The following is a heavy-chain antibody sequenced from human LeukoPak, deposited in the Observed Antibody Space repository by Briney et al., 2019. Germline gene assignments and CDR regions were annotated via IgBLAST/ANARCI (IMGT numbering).Heavy chain of an antibody. CDR1: GGSISGYY. D-gene: IGHD3-22*01. J-gene: IGHJ4*02. CDR2: IFSSGST. Sequence: PSETLSLTCTVSGGSISGYYWSWIRQSPGKGVEWIGYIFSSGSTNYNPSLKSRVTISEDTSVNQFSLKLSSVTAADTAVYYCARHYYDRSDSYSFDYWGQGTLVTVSS. CDR3: ARHYYDRSDSYSFDY. V-gene: IGHV4-59*08.